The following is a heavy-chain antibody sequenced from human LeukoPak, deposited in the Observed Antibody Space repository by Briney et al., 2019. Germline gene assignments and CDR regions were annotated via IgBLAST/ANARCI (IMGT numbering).Heavy chain of an antibody. V-gene: IGHV4-59*08. CDR1: GASMKSYY. Sequence: SETLSLTCTVSGASMKSYYWSWIRQPPGKGLEWIGYIFYSGDTNYNSSLKSRVTLSVDTSKNQFSLNLRSVTAADTAVYYCARQPYMLGAYYFDYWDQGTLVTVSS. CDR3: ARQPYMLGAYYFDY. CDR2: IFYSGDT. J-gene: IGHJ4*02. D-gene: IGHD1-26*01.